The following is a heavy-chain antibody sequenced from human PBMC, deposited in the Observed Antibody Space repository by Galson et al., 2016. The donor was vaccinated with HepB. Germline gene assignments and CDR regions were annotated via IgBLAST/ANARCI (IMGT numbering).Heavy chain of an antibody. D-gene: IGHD6-25*01. CDR3: AKDIRAAVYGMDV. J-gene: IGHJ6*02. V-gene: IGHV3-43*01. CDR2: INWDGGSA. Sequence: LRLSCAVSGFTFDDYTMHWVRQGPGKGLEWVALINWDGGSAYYADSVKGRFTISRDNSKSSLYLQMNRLTFEDTALYYCAKDIRAAVYGMDVWGRGATVTVS. CDR1: GFTFDDYT.